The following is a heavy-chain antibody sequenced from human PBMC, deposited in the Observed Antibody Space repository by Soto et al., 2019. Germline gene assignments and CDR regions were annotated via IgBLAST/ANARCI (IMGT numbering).Heavy chain of an antibody. D-gene: IGHD6-19*01. J-gene: IGHJ4*02. CDR2: IYGGGTT. CDR3: VQTTGWPGFDF. CDR1: GFTVSSKY. Sequence: EVQLVESGGGLIQPGGSLRLSCAASGFTVSSKYMPWVRQAPGKGLEGVSVIYGGGTTYYADSVKGRFTISRDNSKITLYLQMNSLRAEDTAVYYCVQTTGWPGFDFWGQGTLVTVSS. V-gene: IGHV3-53*01.